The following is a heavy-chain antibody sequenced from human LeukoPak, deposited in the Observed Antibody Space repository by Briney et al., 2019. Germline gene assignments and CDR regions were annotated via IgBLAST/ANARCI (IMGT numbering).Heavy chain of an antibody. CDR3: AREHGSGPDY. CDR2: IWYDGSKE. J-gene: IGHJ4*02. V-gene: IGHV3-33*08. CDR1: GFTFSSYW. Sequence: GGSLRLSCAASGFTFSSYWMHWVRQAPGKGLEWVAIIWYDGSKEYYADSVKGRFTISRDNSKNSLYLQMNSLRAEDTAVYYCAREHGSGPDYWGQGTLVTVSS. D-gene: IGHD2-15*01.